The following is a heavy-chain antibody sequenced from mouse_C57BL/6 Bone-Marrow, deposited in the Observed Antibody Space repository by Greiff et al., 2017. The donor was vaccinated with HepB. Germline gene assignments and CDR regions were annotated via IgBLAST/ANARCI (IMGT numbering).Heavy chain of an antibody. CDR2: IWSGGST. CDR3: ARPYGSTYYAMDY. V-gene: IGHV2-2*01. CDR1: GFSLTSYG. J-gene: IGHJ4*01. Sequence: QVQLQQSGPGLVQPSQSLSITCTVSGFSLTSYGVHWVRPSPGKGLEWLGVIWSGGSTDYNAAFISRLSISKDNSKSQVFFKMNSLQADDTAIYYCARPYGSTYYAMDYWGQGTSVTVSS. D-gene: IGHD1-1*01.